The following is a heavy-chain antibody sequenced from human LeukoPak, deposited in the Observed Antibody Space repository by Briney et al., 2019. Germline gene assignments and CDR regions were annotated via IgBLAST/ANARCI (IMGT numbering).Heavy chain of an antibody. CDR2: IGRSAGST. Sequence: GGSLRLSCAASGFTFSTYAMSWVRPAPGKGLEWVSSIGRSAGSTFYADSVKGRFTISRDNSKSTLYLQMNSLRAEDTAAYYCVKGPERGCLDYWGQGTLVTVSS. J-gene: IGHJ4*02. CDR3: VKGPERGCLDY. CDR1: GFTFSTYA. V-gene: IGHV3-23*01. D-gene: IGHD1-14*01.